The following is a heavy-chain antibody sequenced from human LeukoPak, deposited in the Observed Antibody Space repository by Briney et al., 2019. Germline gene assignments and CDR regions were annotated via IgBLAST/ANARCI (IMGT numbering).Heavy chain of an antibody. CDR1: GFMFSAYA. CDR3: VSQSYSGSDNYYFHY. V-gene: IGHV3-23*01. CDR2: ISGSGERT. Sequence: GGSLRLSCVSSGFMFSAYAMSWVRQAPGKGLEWVSIISGSGERTYYTDSVKGRFTVSRDNSKNTLYLQMKSLRAEDTAVYYCVSQSYSGSDNYYFHYWGQGTLVAVSS. J-gene: IGHJ4*02. D-gene: IGHD1-26*01.